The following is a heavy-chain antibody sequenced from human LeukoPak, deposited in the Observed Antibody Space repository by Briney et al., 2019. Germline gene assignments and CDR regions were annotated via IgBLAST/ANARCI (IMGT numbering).Heavy chain of an antibody. CDR2: IYTSGST. CDR1: GGSISSYY. V-gene: IGHV4-4*07. Sequence: SETLSLTCTVSGGSISSYYWSWIRQPAGKGLEWIGRIYTSGSTNYNPSLKSRVTMSIDTSKNQFSLRLSSVTAADTAVYYCASGVGRYQYFDYWGQGTLVTVSS. CDR3: ASGVGRYQYFDY. D-gene: IGHD2-2*01. J-gene: IGHJ4*02.